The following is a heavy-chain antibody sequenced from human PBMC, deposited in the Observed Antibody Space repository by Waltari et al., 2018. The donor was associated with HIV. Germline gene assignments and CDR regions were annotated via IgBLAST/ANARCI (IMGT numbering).Heavy chain of an antibody. CDR2: IRYDGTNK. D-gene: IGHD3-22*01. J-gene: IGHJ4*02. Sequence: QVQLVESGGGVVQPGGSLRLSCTASGFPFSNSGMYWVRQAPGKGLQWVAFIRYDGTNKYYADSVKGRFIISRDNSKNTLSLQMHSLRAEDTAVYYCAKAPHHYDSSGPVYWGQGTLVTVSS. V-gene: IGHV3-30*02. CDR1: GFPFSNSG. CDR3: AKAPHHYDSSGPVY.